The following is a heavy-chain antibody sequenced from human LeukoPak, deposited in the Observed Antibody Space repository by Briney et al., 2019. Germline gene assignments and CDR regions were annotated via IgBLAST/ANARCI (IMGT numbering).Heavy chain of an antibody. CDR3: VRDLGVDTSMIFFDY. D-gene: IGHD5-18*01. Sequence: ASVKVSCKASGYTFTGHYMHWVRQAPGQGLEWMGWISAYNGNTNYVQKFQGRVTMTTDISTSTAYMELRSLRSDDTAVFYCVRDLGVDTSMIFFDYWGQGTLVTVSS. CDR2: ISAYNGNT. CDR1: GYTFTGHY. J-gene: IGHJ4*02. V-gene: IGHV1-18*04.